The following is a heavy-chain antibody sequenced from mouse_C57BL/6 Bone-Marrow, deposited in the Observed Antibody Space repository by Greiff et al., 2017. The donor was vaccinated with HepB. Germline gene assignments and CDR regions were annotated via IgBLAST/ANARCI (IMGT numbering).Heavy chain of an antibody. J-gene: IGHJ2*01. CDR2: IYPRSGNT. V-gene: IGHV1-81*01. CDR1: GYTFPSYG. Sequence: QVHVKQSGAELARPGASVKLSCKASGYTFPSYGISWVKQRTGQGLEWIGEIYPRSGNTYYNEKFKGKATLTADKSSSTAYMELRSLTSEDSAVYFCARGFTTVVATDYWGQGTTLTVSS. D-gene: IGHD1-1*01. CDR3: ARGFTTVVATDY.